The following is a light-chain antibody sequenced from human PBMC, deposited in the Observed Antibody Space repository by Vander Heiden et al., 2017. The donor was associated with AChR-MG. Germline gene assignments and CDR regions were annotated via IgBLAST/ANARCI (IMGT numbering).Light chain of an antibody. CDR1: QGISKY. V-gene: IGKV1-27*01. CDR2: AAS. CDR3: QKYSSAPLT. J-gene: IGKJ3*01. Sequence: DIQMTQSPSSLSASVGDRVTITCRASQGISKYLAWYQQKPGKVPKLLIYAASTLQSGVPSRFSGSGSGTDFTLAISSLQPEDVATYYCQKYSSAPLTFGSGTKVDIK.